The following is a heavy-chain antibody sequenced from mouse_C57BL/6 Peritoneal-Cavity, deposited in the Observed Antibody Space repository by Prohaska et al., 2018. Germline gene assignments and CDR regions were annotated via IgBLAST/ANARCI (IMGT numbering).Heavy chain of an antibody. CDR3: TGGTVRGY. Sequence: EVKLEESGGGLVQPGGSMKLSCVSSGFTFSNYWMNWVRQSPEKGLEWVDQIRLKSDNYATHYAESVKGRFTISRDDSKSRVYLQMNNLRAEDTGIYYCTGGTVRGYWGQGTTLTVSS. D-gene: IGHD1-1*01. CDR1: GFTFSNYW. J-gene: IGHJ2*01. CDR2: IRLKSDNYAT. V-gene: IGHV6-3*01.